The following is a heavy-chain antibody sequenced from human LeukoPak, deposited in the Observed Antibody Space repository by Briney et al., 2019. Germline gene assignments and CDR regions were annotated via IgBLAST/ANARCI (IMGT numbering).Heavy chain of an antibody. Sequence: GGSVKVSCKVSGYTLTELSIHWVRQAPGKGLEWMGGFDPEDGETIYAQKFQGRVTTTEDTSTDTAYMEVRSLRSEDTAMYFCATGETGTTIDYWGQGTLVTVSS. J-gene: IGHJ4*02. CDR1: GYTLTELS. V-gene: IGHV1-24*01. CDR2: FDPEDGET. CDR3: ATGETGTTIDY. D-gene: IGHD1-1*01.